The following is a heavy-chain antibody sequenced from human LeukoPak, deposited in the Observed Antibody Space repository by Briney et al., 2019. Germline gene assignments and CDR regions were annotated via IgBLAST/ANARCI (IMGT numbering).Heavy chain of an antibody. D-gene: IGHD6-6*01. CDR3: ARPLSGYSSSLGY. CDR2: NTDGSST. J-gene: IGHJ4*02. CDR1: GFTFSSYW. V-gene: IGHV3-74*01. Sequence: GGSLRLSCAASGFTFSSYWMHWVRQAPGKGLVWVSRNTDGSSTNYADSVKGRFTISRDNAKNTLYLQVDSLRAEDTAVYYCARPLSGYSSSLGYWGQGTLVTVSS.